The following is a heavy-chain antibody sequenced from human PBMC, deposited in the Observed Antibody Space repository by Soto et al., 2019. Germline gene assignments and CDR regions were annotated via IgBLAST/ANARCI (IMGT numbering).Heavy chain of an antibody. D-gene: IGHD3-9*01. CDR2: VNPNTGLT. Sequence: ASVKVSCKASGYTFTALYMNWVRQAPGQGLEWVGWVNPNTGLTRYAQKFQDRVTMTRDTSINTAYMELRGLTSDDTAVYYCTTLRLDPWGQGTLVTVSS. V-gene: IGHV1-2*02. J-gene: IGHJ5*02. CDR3: TTLRLDP. CDR1: GYTFTALY.